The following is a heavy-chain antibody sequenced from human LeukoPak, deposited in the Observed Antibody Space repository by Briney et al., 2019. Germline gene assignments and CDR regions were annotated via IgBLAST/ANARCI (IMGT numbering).Heavy chain of an antibody. J-gene: IGHJ3*02. D-gene: IGHD3-22*01. Sequence: GASVKVSCKASGYTFTSYGISWVRQAPGQGLEWMGWISAYNGNTNYAQKLQGRVTMTTDTSTSTAYMELRSLRSDDTAVYYCATSGGYYDSSGYNDAFDIWGRGTMVTVSS. CDR2: ISAYNGNT. CDR3: ATSGGYYDSSGYNDAFDI. V-gene: IGHV1-18*01. CDR1: GYTFTSYG.